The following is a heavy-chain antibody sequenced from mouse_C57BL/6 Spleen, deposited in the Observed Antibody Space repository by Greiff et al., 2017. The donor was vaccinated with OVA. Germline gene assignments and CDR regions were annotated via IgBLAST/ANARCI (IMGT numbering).Heavy chain of an antibody. CDR1: GYTFTSYG. D-gene: IGHD4-1*01. CDR2: IYPRSGNT. J-gene: IGHJ4*01. CDR3: ARSNWDTDLYYYAMDD. Sequence: VQLQQSGAELARPGASVKLSCKASGYTFTSYGISWVKQRTGQGLEWIGEIYPRSGNTYYNEKFKGKATLTADKSSSTAYMELRSLTSEDSAVYFCARSNWDTDLYYYAMDDWGQGTSVTVSS. V-gene: IGHV1-81*01.